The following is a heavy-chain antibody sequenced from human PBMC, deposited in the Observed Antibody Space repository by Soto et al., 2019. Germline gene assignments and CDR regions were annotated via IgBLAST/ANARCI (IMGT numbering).Heavy chain of an antibody. CDR2: VENSGST. J-gene: IGHJ5*02. CDR1: GGSVSSESYY. CDR3: ARGVGGSGLNRFDP. V-gene: IGHV4-61*01. Sequence: SETLSLTCSVSGGSVSSESYYWSWIRQTPGKGLEWIGNVENSGSTKYNPSLKSRVTISVDTSKNQFSLKLSSVTGADTAVYYCARGVGGSGLNRFDPWGQGTLVTVSS. D-gene: IGHD6-19*01.